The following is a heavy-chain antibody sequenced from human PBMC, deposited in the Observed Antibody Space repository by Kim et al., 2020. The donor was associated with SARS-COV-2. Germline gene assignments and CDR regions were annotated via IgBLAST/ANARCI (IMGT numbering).Heavy chain of an antibody. Sequence: PVKGRFTISRDDSKNTLYLQMNSLKTEDTAVYYCTTGLMGEWYYYYGMDVWGQGTTVTVSS. V-gene: IGHV3-15*01. J-gene: IGHJ6*02. D-gene: IGHD1-26*01. CDR3: TTGLMGEWYYYYGMDV.